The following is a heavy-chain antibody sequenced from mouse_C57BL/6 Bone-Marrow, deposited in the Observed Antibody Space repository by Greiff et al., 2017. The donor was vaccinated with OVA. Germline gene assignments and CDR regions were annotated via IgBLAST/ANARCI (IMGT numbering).Heavy chain of an antibody. D-gene: IGHD2-2*01. Sequence: EVHLVGSGGGLVKPGGSLKLSCAASGFTFSSYAMSWVRQTPEKRLEWVATISDGGSYTYYPDNVKGRFTISRDNAKNNLYLQMSHLKSEDTAMYYCARDHGVTTGFYAMDYWGQGTSVTVSS. CDR2: ISDGGSYT. CDR3: ARDHGVTTGFYAMDY. J-gene: IGHJ4*01. V-gene: IGHV5-4*01. CDR1: GFTFSSYA.